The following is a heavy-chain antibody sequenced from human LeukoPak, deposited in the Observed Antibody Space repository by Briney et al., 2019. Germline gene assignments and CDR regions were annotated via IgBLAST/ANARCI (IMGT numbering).Heavy chain of an antibody. Sequence: SVKVSCKASGGTFSSYAISWVRQAPGQGLEWMGGIIPIFGTANYAQKFQGRVTITADESTSTAYMELSSLRFEDTAVYYCARVRYGSGSFSFDYWGQGTLVTAS. D-gene: IGHD3-10*01. CDR2: IIPIFGTA. V-gene: IGHV1-69*01. CDR3: ARVRYGSGSFSFDY. CDR1: GGTFSSYA. J-gene: IGHJ4*02.